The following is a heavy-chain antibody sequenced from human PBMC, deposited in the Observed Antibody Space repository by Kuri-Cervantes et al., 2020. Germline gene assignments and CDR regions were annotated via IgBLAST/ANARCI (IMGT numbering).Heavy chain of an antibody. J-gene: IGHJ6*04. V-gene: IGHV3-30-3*02. CDR2: ISYDGSNK. D-gene: IGHD3-10*01. CDR1: GFTFSSYA. CDR3: AKSLFSGSYYHHYYYSMDV. Sequence: GGSLRLSCAASGFTFSSYAMHWVRQAPGKGLEWVAVISYDGSNKYYADSVKGRFTISRDNSKNTLYLQMNSLRAEDTAVYYCAKSLFSGSYYHHYYYSMDVWGKGTTVTVSS.